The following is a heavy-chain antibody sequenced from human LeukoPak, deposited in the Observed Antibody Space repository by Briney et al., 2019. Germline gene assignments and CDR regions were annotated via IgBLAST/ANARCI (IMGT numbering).Heavy chain of an antibody. D-gene: IGHD2-2*01. CDR2: IYPGDSDT. CDR1: GYSFTSYW. Sequence: GESLKISYKGSGYSFTSYWIGWVRQMPGKGLEWMGIIYPGDSDTRYSPSFQGQVTISADKSISTAYLQWSSLKASDTAMYYCERRCSSTSCYGGDAFDIWGQGTMVTVSS. CDR3: ERRCSSTSCYGGDAFDI. V-gene: IGHV5-51*01. J-gene: IGHJ3*02.